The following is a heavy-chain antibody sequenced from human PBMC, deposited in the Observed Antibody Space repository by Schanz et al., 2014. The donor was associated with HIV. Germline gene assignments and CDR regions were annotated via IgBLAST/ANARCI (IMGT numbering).Heavy chain of an antibody. CDR2: IWYDGRKK. J-gene: IGHJ4*02. D-gene: IGHD3-10*01. V-gene: IGHV3-33*06. Sequence: QVQLVESGGGVGQPGRSLRLSCAASGITFSTSGMHWVRQAPGKGLERVAVIWYDGRKKYYADSGKGRFTISRDNSKNTLYLQMNSLRADDTAVYYCAKVSDNYGSGLDYWGQGTLVTVSS. CDR1: GITFSTSG. CDR3: AKVSDNYGSGLDY.